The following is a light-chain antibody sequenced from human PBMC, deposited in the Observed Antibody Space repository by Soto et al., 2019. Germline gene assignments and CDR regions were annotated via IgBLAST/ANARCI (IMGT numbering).Light chain of an antibody. V-gene: IGKV3-20*01. CDR3: QQYGSSIQT. CDR2: GAS. J-gene: IGKJ1*01. Sequence: IVLTQSPGALSLSPGERATLSCRASQSVTSTSLAWYQQKPGQAPRLLMYGASTRAAGIPDRFSGSGSGTDFTLTISRLEPEDFAVYYCQQYGSSIQTFGQGTKVDIK. CDR1: QSVTSTS.